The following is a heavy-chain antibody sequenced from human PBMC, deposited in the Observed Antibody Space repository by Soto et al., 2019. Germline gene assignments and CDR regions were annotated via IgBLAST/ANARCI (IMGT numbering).Heavy chain of an antibody. CDR1: GFTFSSYG. V-gene: IGHV3-33*01. CDR3: ARDSRSGCSGGSCYLRPLDAFDI. Sequence: QVQLVESGGGVVQPGRSLRLSCAASGFTFSSYGMHWVRQAPGKGLEWVAVIWYDGSNKYYADSVKGRFTISRDNSKNTLYLQMNSLRAEDTAVYYCARDSRSGCSGGSCYLRPLDAFDIWGQGTMVTVSS. J-gene: IGHJ3*02. CDR2: IWYDGSNK. D-gene: IGHD2-15*01.